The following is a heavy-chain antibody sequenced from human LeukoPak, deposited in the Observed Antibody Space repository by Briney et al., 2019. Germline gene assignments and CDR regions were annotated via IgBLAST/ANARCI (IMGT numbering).Heavy chain of an antibody. V-gene: IGHV3-9*01. CDR3: AKGIVSELPTIGEVFDS. J-gene: IGHJ4*02. CDR1: GFTFDDYA. Sequence: GGSLRLSCAAFGFTFDDYAMHWVRQVPGKGLEWVSGISGNGDKLNYADSVKGRFTISRDNAKNSPYLQTNSLRAEDSALYYCAKGIVSELPTIGEVFDSWGQGTLVTVPS. CDR2: ISGNGDKL. D-gene: IGHD1-26*01.